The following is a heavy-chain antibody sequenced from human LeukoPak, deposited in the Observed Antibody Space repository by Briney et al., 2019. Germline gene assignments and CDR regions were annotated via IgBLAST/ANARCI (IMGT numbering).Heavy chain of an antibody. CDR1: GFTFSSYW. D-gene: IGHD3-10*01. CDR3: AKDNLQGIDP. Sequence: GGSPRLSCAASGFTFSSYWMHWVRQAPGKGLVWVSRINNDGSSTSYADSVKGRFTISRDNAKNTLYLQMNSLRAEDTAVYYCAKDNLQGIDPWGQGTLVTVSS. V-gene: IGHV3-74*01. J-gene: IGHJ5*02. CDR2: INNDGSST.